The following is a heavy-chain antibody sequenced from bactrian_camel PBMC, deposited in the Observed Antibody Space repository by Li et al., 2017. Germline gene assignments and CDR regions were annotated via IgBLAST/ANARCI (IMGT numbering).Heavy chain of an antibody. CDR1: GYDWKDK. J-gene: IGHJ4*01. V-gene: IGHV3S1*01. Sequence: LVESGGDLVQPGGSLRLSCAASGYDWKDKSCIAWFRQAPGKEREWVAIISSGGGLTYYADFVKGRFTIFKDHAKNTLYLQMTDLKAEDTAMFYCVADCIGMGHIVVVPGTFGQGTQVTVS. D-gene: IGHD2*01. CDR2: ISSGGGLT.